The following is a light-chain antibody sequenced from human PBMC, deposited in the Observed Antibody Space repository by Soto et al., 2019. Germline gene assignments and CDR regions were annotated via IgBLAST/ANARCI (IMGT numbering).Light chain of an antibody. J-gene: IGKJ1*01. CDR3: QQYSVYWT. Sequence: DIQITHAPSSLSASVXXXXXXICRASQSVSTRLAWYQQKPGKAPKVLIYDASSWAGGVPSRFTGSGSGTEFTLTINSLQPDDFATYYCQQYSVYWTFGQGTKVDIK. V-gene: IGKV1-5*02. CDR2: DAS. CDR1: QSVSTR.